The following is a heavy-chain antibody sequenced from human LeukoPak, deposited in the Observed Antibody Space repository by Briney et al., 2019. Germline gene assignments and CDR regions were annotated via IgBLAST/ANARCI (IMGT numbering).Heavy chain of an antibody. Sequence: GSLRLSCAASGFIFNKAWMNWVRQAPGKGPEWVGRIKSKNDGGTADYGSPVKGRFTISRDDSKNTLYLQMNSLISDDTAIYYCTPVMVEDRGFWGQGTLVTVSS. J-gene: IGHJ4*02. V-gene: IGHV3-15*01. CDR1: GFIFNKAW. CDR2: IKSKNDGGTA. D-gene: IGHD2-15*01. CDR3: TPVMVEDRGF.